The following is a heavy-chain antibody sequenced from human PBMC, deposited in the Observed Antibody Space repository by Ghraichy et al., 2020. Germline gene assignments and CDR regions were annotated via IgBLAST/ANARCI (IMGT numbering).Heavy chain of an antibody. J-gene: IGHJ5*02. Sequence: SETLSLTCTVSGGSISSYYWSWIRQPPGKGLEWIGYIYYSGSTNYNPSLKSRVTISVDTSKNQFSLKLSSVTAADTAVYYCARGWHGGNSFWFDPWGQGTLVTVSS. V-gene: IGHV4-59*01. CDR2: IYYSGST. D-gene: IGHD4-23*01. CDR1: GGSISSYY. CDR3: ARGWHGGNSFWFDP.